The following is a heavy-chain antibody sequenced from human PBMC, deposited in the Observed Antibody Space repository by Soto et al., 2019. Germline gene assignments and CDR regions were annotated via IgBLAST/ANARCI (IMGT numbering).Heavy chain of an antibody. Sequence: SETLSLTCTVSGGSISSYYWSWIRQPPGKGLKWIGYIYYSGSTNYNPSLKSRVTISVDTSKNQFSLKLSSVTAADTAVYYCARGWYSGYDYLHFDYWGQGTLVTVSS. CDR3: ARGWYSGYDYLHFDY. CDR1: GGSISSYY. J-gene: IGHJ4*02. CDR2: IYYSGST. V-gene: IGHV4-59*01. D-gene: IGHD5-12*01.